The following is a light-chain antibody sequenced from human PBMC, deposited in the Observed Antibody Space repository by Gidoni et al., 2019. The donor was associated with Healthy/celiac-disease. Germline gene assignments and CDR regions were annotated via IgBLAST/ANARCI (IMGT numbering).Light chain of an antibody. J-gene: IGKJ2*03. V-gene: IGKV3-20*01. CDR1: QSVSSSY. CDR3: QQYGSSPPGG. Sequence: ESVLTQSPGTRSLSPGERATLSCRASQSVSSSYLAWYQQKPGQAPRLLFYGASSRATGLPDRFSGSGSGTDFTLTISRLEPVDFAVYYCQQYGSSPPGGFGQGIKLEIK. CDR2: GAS.